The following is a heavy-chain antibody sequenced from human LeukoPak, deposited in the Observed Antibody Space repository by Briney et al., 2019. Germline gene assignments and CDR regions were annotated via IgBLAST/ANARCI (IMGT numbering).Heavy chain of an antibody. CDR3: ARGLLVDTAMADVDY. D-gene: IGHD5-18*01. Sequence: GGSLRLSCAASGFTFDDYAMHWVRQAPGKGLEWVSGISWNSGSIGYADSVKGRFTISRDNAKNSLYLQMNSLRAEDTAVYYCARGLLVDTAMADVDYWGQGTLVTVSS. V-gene: IGHV3-9*01. CDR2: ISWNSGSI. J-gene: IGHJ4*02. CDR1: GFTFDDYA.